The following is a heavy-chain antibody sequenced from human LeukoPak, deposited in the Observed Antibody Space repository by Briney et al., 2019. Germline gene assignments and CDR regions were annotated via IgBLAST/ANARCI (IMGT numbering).Heavy chain of an antibody. J-gene: IGHJ4*02. Sequence: ASVKVSCKASGYTFTGYYMHWVRQAPGQGLEWMGWINPNSGGTDYAQKFQGRVTMTRDTSISTAYMELSSLRSDDTAVYYCARDGPSAGPTFDYWGQGTLVTVSS. CDR1: GYTFTGYY. CDR3: ARDGPSAGPTFDY. V-gene: IGHV1-2*02. D-gene: IGHD6-13*01. CDR2: INPNSGGT.